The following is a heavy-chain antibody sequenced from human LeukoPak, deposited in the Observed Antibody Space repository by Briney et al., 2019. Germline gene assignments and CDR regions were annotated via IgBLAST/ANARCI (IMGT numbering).Heavy chain of an antibody. V-gene: IGHV3-49*04. CDR2: IRSKAYGGTT. CDR3: TRGPIQLWLSYGMDV. CDR1: GFTFSDHA. Sequence: PGRSLRLSCSASGFTFSDHAMSWVRQAPGKGLEWVGFIRSKAYGGTTEYAASVKGRFTITRGDLTSIAYLQMRSLKTEDTAMYFCTRGPIQLWLSYGMDVGGQGTTVIVSS. D-gene: IGHD5-18*01. J-gene: IGHJ6*02.